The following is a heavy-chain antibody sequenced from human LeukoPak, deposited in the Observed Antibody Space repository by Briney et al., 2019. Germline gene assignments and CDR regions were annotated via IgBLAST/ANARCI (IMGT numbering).Heavy chain of an antibody. V-gene: IGHV4-39*01. D-gene: IGHD1-26*01. CDR1: GGSISSSSYY. CDR2: IYYSGST. CDR3: ARHEYSGSYYGLSWFDP. Sequence: SETLSLTCTVSGGSISSSSYYWGWIRQPPGKGLEWIGSIYYSGSTYYNPSLKSRDTISVDTSKNQLSLKLSSLTAADTAVYYCARHEYSGSYYGLSWFDPWGQGTLVTVSS. J-gene: IGHJ5*02.